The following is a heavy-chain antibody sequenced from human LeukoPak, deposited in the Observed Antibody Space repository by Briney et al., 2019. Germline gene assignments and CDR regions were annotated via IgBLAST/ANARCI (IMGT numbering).Heavy chain of an antibody. Sequence: GGSLRLSCAASGFSFSSYSVNWVRQAPGKGLEWVSSISSSSSYMYYADSVKGRFTISRDNAYNSLYLQMNSLRAEDTAVYYCARDRDGYNYRRSDAFDIWGQGTMVTVSS. CDR1: GFSFSSYS. V-gene: IGHV3-21*01. D-gene: IGHD5-24*01. J-gene: IGHJ3*02. CDR2: ISSSSSYM. CDR3: ARDRDGYNYRRSDAFDI.